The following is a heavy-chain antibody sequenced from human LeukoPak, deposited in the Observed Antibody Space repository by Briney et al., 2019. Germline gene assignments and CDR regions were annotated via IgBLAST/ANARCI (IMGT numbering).Heavy chain of an antibody. V-gene: IGHV3-33*01. CDR3: ARGRGVRGVKHNWFDP. CDR1: GFTFSSYG. CDR2: IWYDGSNK. J-gene: IGHJ5*02. Sequence: GGSLRLSCAASGFTFSSYGMHWVRQAPGKGLEWVAVIWYDGSNKYYADSVKGRFTISRDNSKNTLYLQMNSLRAEDTAVYYCARGRGVRGVKHNWFDPWGQGTLVTVSS. D-gene: IGHD3-10*01.